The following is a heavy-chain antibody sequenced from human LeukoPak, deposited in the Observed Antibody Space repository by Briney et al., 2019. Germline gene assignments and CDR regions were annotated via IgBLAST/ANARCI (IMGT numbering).Heavy chain of an antibody. CDR3: ARDSITGTTIPFDY. Sequence: KPGGSLRLSCAASGFTFSSYSMNWVRQAPGKGLEWVSSISSSSSYIYYADSVKGRFTIPRDNAKNSLYLQMNSLRAEDTAVYYCARDSITGTTIPFDYWGQGTLVTVSS. CDR2: ISSSSSYI. D-gene: IGHD1-7*01. V-gene: IGHV3-21*01. CDR1: GFTFSSYS. J-gene: IGHJ4*02.